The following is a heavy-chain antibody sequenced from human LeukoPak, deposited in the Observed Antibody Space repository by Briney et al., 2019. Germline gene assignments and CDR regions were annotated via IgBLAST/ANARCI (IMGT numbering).Heavy chain of an antibody. CDR1: GGSISSSSYY. CDR2: IYYSGST. D-gene: IGHD5-18*01. CDR3: AREDTAMVTMDV. Sequence: PSETLSLTCTVSGGSISSSSYYWSWIRQHPGKGLEWIGYIYYSGSTYYNPSLKSRVTISVDTSKNQFSLKLSSVTAADTAVYYCAREDTAMVTMDVWGQGTAVTVSS. J-gene: IGHJ6*02. V-gene: IGHV4-31*03.